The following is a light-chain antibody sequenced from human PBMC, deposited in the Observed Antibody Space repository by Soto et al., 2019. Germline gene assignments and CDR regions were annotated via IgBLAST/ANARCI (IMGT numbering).Light chain of an antibody. V-gene: IGLV2-14*02. CDR1: TSDVGYYDL. CDR2: EVD. CDR3: SSYTSSSTVYV. J-gene: IGLJ1*01. Sequence: QSALTQPASVSGSPGQSITISCAGTTSDVGYYDLVSWYQQYPGRAPKLLIYEVDKRPSGISVRFSGSKSGVTASLTISGLLPEDEAVYYCSSYTSSSTVYVFGTGTKVTVL.